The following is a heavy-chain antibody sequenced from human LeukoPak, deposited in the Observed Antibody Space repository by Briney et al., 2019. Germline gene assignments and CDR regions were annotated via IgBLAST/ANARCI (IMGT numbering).Heavy chain of an antibody. CDR2: IYYSGST. D-gene: IGHD3-9*01. Sequence: PSETLSLTCTVSGGSISSGGYYWSWIRQHPGKGLEWIGYIYYSGSTYYNPSLKSRVTIPVDTSKNQFSLKLSSVTAADTAVYYCARLYFDSTYYFDYWGQGTLVTVSS. CDR3: ARLYFDSTYYFDY. V-gene: IGHV4-31*03. J-gene: IGHJ4*02. CDR1: GGSISSGGYY.